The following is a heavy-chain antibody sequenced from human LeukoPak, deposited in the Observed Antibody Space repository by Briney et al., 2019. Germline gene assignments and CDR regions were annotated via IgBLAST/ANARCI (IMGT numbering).Heavy chain of an antibody. D-gene: IGHD5-18*01. CDR3: ARTYSYGYDY. Sequence: KPSETLSLTCAVYGGSFSGYYWSWIRQPPGKGLEWIGYIYYSGSTNYNPSLKSRVTISVDTSKNQFSLKLSSVTAADTAVYYCARTYSYGYDYWGQGTLVTVSS. J-gene: IGHJ4*02. CDR1: GGSFSGYY. CDR2: IYYSGST. V-gene: IGHV4-59*08.